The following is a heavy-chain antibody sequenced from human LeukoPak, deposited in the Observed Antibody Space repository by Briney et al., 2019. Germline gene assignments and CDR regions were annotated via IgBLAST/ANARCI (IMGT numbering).Heavy chain of an antibody. CDR1: GFTFSDYY. CDR3: AKGYCSSTSCYGSYYYYGMDV. J-gene: IGHJ6*02. D-gene: IGHD2-2*01. V-gene: IGHV3-66*01. Sequence: GGSLRLSCAASGFTFSDYYMSWIRQAPGKGLEWVSLIYSGGSTYYADSVKGRFTISRENSKNTLYLQMNSLRAEDTAVYYCAKGYCSSTSCYGSYYYYGMDVWGQGTPVTVSS. CDR2: IYSGGST.